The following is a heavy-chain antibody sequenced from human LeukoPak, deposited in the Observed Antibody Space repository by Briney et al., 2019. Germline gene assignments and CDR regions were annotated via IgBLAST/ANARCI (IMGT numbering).Heavy chain of an antibody. D-gene: IGHD3-10*01. J-gene: IGHJ5*02. Sequence: GGSLRLSCAHSGFTFSTNAMSWVRQAPGKGLEWGSDIIGSGGSTYYADSVKGRFTISRDNSKNTLYLQMNSLRDEDTAVYYCARDHALLWFGELSNWFDPWGQGTLVTVSS. CDR1: GFTFSTNA. CDR3: ARDHALLWFGELSNWFDP. V-gene: IGHV3-23*01. CDR2: IIGSGGST.